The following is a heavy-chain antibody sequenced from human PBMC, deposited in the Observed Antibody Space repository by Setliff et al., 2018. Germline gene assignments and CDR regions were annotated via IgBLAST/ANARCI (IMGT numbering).Heavy chain of an antibody. CDR1: GFTFTSSA. CDR3: ATEKFPGDWGDY. V-gene: IGHV1-69*10. Sequence: SVKVSCKASGFTFTSSAVQWVRQARGQGLEWMGGIIPILGIANYAQKFQGRVTMTTDTSTRTAYMEVTSLRSDDTAVYYCATEKFPGDWGDYWGQGTLVTVSS. D-gene: IGHD2-21*01. CDR2: IIPILGIA. J-gene: IGHJ4*02.